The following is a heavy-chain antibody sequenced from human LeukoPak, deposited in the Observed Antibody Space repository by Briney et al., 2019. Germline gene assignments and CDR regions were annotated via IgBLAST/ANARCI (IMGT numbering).Heavy chain of an antibody. J-gene: IGHJ5*02. V-gene: IGHV4-34*01. CDR3: ARGLYSYGGKWFDP. CDR1: GGSFSGYY. CDR2: INHSGST. D-gene: IGHD5-18*01. Sequence: PSETLSLTCAVYGGSFSGYYWSWIRQPPGKGLEWIGEINHSGSTNYNPSLKSRVSISVDTSKNQFSLKLSAVADPDTAVYYCARGLYSYGGKWFDPGGQEPLVTVFS.